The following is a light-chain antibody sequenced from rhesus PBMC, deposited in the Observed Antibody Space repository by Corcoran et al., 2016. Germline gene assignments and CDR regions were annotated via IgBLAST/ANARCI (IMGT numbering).Light chain of an antibody. V-gene: IGKV3-53*01. CDR3: QQYSSSPWT. J-gene: IGKJ1*01. CDR1: QSVSSY. CDR2: GAS. Sequence: QVILTQSPATLSLSPGERATLSCRASQSVSSYLAWYQQKPGQAPRPLIYGASSRATGIPDRFSGRGSGTDFTLTISCLAPEVFAVYSCQQYSSSPWTFGQGTKVEIK.